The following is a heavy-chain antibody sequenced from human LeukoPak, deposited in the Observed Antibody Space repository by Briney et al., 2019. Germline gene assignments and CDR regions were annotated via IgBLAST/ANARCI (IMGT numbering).Heavy chain of an antibody. V-gene: IGHV1-69*04. CDR2: IIPILGIA. J-gene: IGHJ4*02. CDR3: ASTYGGYYFDY. D-gene: IGHD5-12*01. Sequence: SVKVSCKASGGTFSSYAISWVRQAPGQGLEWMGRIIPILGIANYAQKFQGRVTITADKSTSTAYMELSSLRSEDTAVYYCASTYGGYYFDYWGQGTLVTVSS. CDR1: GGTFSSYA.